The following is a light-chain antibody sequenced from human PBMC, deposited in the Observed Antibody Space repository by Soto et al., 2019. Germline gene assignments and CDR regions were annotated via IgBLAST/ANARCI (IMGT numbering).Light chain of an antibody. V-gene: IGKV1-39*01. CDR2: AAS. CDR1: QSISIY. CDR3: HQSHTAPLT. J-gene: IGKJ4*01. Sequence: DIQMTQSPSSLSASVGDRVTITCRASQSISIYLNWYQQKPGKAPKLLIYAASSLQSGVPSRFSGSGSGTDFTLTISNLQPEDFATYYCHQSHTAPLTFGGGT.